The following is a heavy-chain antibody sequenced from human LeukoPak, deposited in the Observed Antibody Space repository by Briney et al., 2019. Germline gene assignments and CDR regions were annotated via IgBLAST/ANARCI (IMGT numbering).Heavy chain of an antibody. V-gene: IGHV3-30*18. CDR3: AKSGYSYGSVDY. J-gene: IGHJ4*02. CDR1: GFTFSSYG. CDR2: ISYDGSNK. D-gene: IGHD5-18*01. Sequence: GGSLRLSCAASGFTFSSYGMHWVRQAPGKGLEWVAVISYDGSNKYYADSVKGRFTISRDNSKNTLYLQMNSLRAEDTAVYYCAKSGYSYGSVDYWGRGTLVTVSS.